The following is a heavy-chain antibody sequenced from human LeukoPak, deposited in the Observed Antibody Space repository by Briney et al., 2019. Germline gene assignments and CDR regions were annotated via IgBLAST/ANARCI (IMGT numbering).Heavy chain of an antibody. CDR3: ARGGCSSTSCYNHFAYSGYDLALFFDY. Sequence: PGGSLRLSCAASGFTFSSYWMSWVRQAPGKGLEWVANIKQDGSEKYYVDSVKGRFTISRDNAKNSLYLQMNSLRAEDTAVYYCARGGCSSTSCYNHFAYSGYDLALFFDYWGQGTLVTVSS. CDR1: GFTFSSYW. D-gene: IGHD2-2*02. CDR2: IKQDGSEK. J-gene: IGHJ4*02. V-gene: IGHV3-7*01.